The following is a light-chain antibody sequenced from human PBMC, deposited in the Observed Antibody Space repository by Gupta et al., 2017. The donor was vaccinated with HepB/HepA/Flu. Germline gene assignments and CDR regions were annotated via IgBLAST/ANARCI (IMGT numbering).Light chain of an antibody. J-gene: IGKJ1*01. CDR3: HQYGGYST. CDR2: KAS. V-gene: IGKV1-5*03. CDR1: QSISTW. Sequence: DIQMTQSPSTLSASIGDRINITCRASQSISTWLDWYQQKPGKAPNLLIYKASTLESGVPFRFSGSGSETEFTLTISSLQHDDFATYFCHQYGGYSTFGQGTKVEIK.